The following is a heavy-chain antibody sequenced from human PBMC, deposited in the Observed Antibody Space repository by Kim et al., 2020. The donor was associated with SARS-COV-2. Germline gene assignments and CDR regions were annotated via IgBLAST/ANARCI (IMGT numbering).Heavy chain of an antibody. CDR3: ARKSTHYYDY. Sequence: GGSLRLSCAASGFTFSSYWMHWVRQAPGKGLVWVSRVSTDGSTTSYADSVKGRFTISRDNAKNTLYLQMNSLTAEDTAVYYCARKSTHYYDYWGQGTLVT. CDR2: VSTDGSTT. D-gene: IGHD2-15*01. J-gene: IGHJ4*02. CDR1: GFTFSSYW. V-gene: IGHV3-74*01.